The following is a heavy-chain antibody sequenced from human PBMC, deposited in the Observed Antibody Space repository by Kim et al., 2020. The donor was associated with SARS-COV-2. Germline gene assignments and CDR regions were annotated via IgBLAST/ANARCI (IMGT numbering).Heavy chain of an antibody. D-gene: IGHD3-22*01. CDR2: IIPIFGTA. V-gene: IGHV1-69*13. CDR3: ARDFLYYYDSSGYSPGY. J-gene: IGHJ4*02. CDR1: GGTFSSYA. Sequence: SVKVSCKASGGTFSSYAISWVRQAPGQGLEWMGGIIPIFGTANYAQKFQGRVTITADESTSTAYMELSSLRSEDTAVYYCARDFLYYYDSSGYSPGYWGQGTLVTVSS.